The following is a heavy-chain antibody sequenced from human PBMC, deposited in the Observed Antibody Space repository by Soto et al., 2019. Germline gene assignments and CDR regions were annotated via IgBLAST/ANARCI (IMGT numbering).Heavy chain of an antibody. CDR1: RFTFSSYS. D-gene: IGHD2-2*01. CDR3: ARDHCSSTSCYSP. V-gene: IGHV3-21*01. J-gene: IGHJ4*02. Sequence: EVQLVESGGGLVKPGGSLRLSCAASRFTFSSYSMNWVRHAPGKGLEWVSSISSSSSYIYYADSVKGRFAISRDNAKNSLYLQMNSLRAEDTAVYYCARDHCSSTSCYSPWGQGTLVTVSS. CDR2: ISSSSSYI.